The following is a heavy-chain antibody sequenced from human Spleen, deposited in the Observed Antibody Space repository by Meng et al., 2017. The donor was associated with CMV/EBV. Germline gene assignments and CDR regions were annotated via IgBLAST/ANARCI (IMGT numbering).Heavy chain of an antibody. Sequence: GGSLRLSCVVSGITFRKYAMHWVRQAPGMGLEWVALISFHETETYYADSVEGRFTVSRDNSKSTLSLEMNNLRPEDSAIYYCAAGLPNHGYWGQGMLVTVSS. V-gene: IGHV3-30-3*01. CDR1: GITFRKYA. CDR2: ISFHETET. CDR3: AAGLPNHGY. J-gene: IGHJ4*02. D-gene: IGHD3/OR15-3a*01.